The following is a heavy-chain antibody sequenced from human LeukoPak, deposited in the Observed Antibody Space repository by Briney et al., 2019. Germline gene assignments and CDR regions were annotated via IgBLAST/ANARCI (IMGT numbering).Heavy chain of an antibody. CDR2: ISSSSYI. J-gene: IGHJ4*02. CDR3: ARARGRTTRH. V-gene: IGHV3-21*01. D-gene: IGHD2/OR15-2a*01. Sequence: GGSLRLSCAASGFTFSSYSMSWVRQAPGKGLEWVSSISSSSYIYYADSVKGRFTISRDNAKNSLYLQMNSLRAEDTAVYYCARARGRTTRHWGQGTLVTVSS. CDR1: GFTFSSYS.